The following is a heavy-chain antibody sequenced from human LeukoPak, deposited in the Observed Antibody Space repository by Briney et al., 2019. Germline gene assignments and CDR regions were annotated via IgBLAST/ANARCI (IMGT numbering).Heavy chain of an antibody. D-gene: IGHD3-22*01. Sequence: GGSLRLSCAASGFTFDDHAMHWVRQAPGKGLEWVSGISWNSGSIGYADSVKGRFTISRDNAKNSLYLQMNSLRAEDTALYYCAKDPYYYDSSGYLDYWGQGTLVTVSS. CDR2: ISWNSGSI. CDR1: GFTFDDHA. J-gene: IGHJ4*02. CDR3: AKDPYYYDSSGYLDY. V-gene: IGHV3-9*01.